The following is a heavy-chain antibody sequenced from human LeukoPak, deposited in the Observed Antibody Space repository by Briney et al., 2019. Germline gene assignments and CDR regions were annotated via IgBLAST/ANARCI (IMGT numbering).Heavy chain of an antibody. V-gene: IGHV3-23*01. Sequence: GGSLRLSCAASGFTFSDYAMSWVRQAPGKGLEWVSSIINSGGRTYYADSVKGRFTISRDNSKNTLYLQMNSLRAEDTAVYYCAKDGRGGYNNFDYWGQGTLVTVSS. D-gene: IGHD5-24*01. J-gene: IGHJ4*02. CDR1: GFTFSDYA. CDR3: AKDGRGGYNNFDY. CDR2: IINSGGRT.